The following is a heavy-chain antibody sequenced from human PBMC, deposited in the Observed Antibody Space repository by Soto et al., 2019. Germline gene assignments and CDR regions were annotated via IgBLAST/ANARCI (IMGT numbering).Heavy chain of an antibody. Sequence: EVKLLESGGGLVQPGGSLRLSCAASGFTFDNYAMNWVRQAPGKGLEWVAHISGSGGATKYADSVKGRFSISKDNSKNTMAVQMSSLRAEDTAVYYCARDGGNICSGGSCYFQAPDYWGQGTLVTVSP. V-gene: IGHV3-23*01. CDR1: GFTFDNYA. D-gene: IGHD2-15*01. CDR3: ARDGGNICSGGSCYFQAPDY. CDR2: ISGSGGAT. J-gene: IGHJ4*02.